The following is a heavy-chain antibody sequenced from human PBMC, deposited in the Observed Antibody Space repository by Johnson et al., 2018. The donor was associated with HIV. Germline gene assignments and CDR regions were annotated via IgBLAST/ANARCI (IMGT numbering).Heavy chain of an antibody. V-gene: IGHV3-23*04. J-gene: IGHJ3*02. Sequence: VQLVESGGGVVRPGGSLRLSCAASGFSFEDYGMSWVRQAPGKGLEWVSAISGSGGSTYYADSVKGRFTISGDNSKKTLYLQMNSLRAEDTAVYYCAPDPRITMIVVVKPAFDIWGQGTMVTVSS. CDR1: GFSFEDYG. CDR3: APDPRITMIVVVKPAFDI. CDR2: ISGSGGST. D-gene: IGHD3-22*01.